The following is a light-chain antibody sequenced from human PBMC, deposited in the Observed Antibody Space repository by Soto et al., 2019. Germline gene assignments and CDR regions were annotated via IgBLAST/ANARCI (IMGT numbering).Light chain of an antibody. CDR3: HQYGRSPRGT. CDR1: QSVSNNY. J-gene: IGKJ1*01. CDR2: GAS. V-gene: IGKV3-20*01. Sequence: EIVLTQSPGTLSLSPGERATLSCRASQSVSNNYLAWYQHKPGQAPRLLIYGASSRATGIPDRFSGSGSGTDFTLTISRLEPEDFAMYYCHQYGRSPRGTFGQGTKVDIK.